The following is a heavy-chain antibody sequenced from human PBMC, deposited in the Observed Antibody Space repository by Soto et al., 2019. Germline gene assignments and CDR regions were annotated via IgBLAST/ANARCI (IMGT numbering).Heavy chain of an antibody. V-gene: IGHV4-59*01. CDR3: ARGISRGWYGDAADY. CDR2: IYYSGST. D-gene: IGHD6-19*01. Sequence: QVQLQESGPGLVKPSETLSLTCTVSGGSISSYYWSWIRQPPGKGLEWIGYIYYSGSTNYNPSLKSRVTISVDTSKHKFSLKLSPVTAADTAVYYWARGISRGWYGDAADYWGQGTLVTGSS. CDR1: GGSISSYY. J-gene: IGHJ4*02.